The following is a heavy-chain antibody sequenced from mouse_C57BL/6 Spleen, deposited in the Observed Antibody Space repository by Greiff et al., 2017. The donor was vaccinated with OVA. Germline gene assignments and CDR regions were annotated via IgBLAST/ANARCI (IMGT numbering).Heavy chain of an antibody. Sequence: QVQLKQPGAELVRPGTSVKLSCKASGYTFTSYWMHWVKQRPGPGLEWIGVIDPSDSYTNYNQKFKGKATLTVDTSSSTAYLQLSSLTSEDSAVYYCARSYYSNYEMDYWGQGTSVTVSS. J-gene: IGHJ4*01. D-gene: IGHD2-5*01. CDR3: ARSYYSNYEMDY. CDR1: GYTFTSYW. CDR2: IDPSDSYT. V-gene: IGHV1-59*01.